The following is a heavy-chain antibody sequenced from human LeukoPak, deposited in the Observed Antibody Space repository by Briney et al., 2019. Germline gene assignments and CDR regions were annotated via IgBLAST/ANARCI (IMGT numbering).Heavy chain of an antibody. J-gene: IGHJ4*02. Sequence: PGGSLRLSCAASGFTFRSSVMTWVRQAPGQGLEWVSSISGSGGSTYYADSVKGRFTISRDNSKNTLYLQMNSLRAEDTAVYYCAKDPSGNWKTDYWGQGTLVTVSS. D-gene: IGHD1-20*01. CDR1: GFTFRSSV. CDR3: AKDPSGNWKTDY. CDR2: ISGSGGST. V-gene: IGHV3-23*01.